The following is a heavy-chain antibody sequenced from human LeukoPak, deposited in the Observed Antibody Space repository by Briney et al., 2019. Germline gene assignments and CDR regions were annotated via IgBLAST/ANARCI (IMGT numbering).Heavy chain of an antibody. V-gene: IGHV3-23*01. CDR1: GFTFSSYA. J-gene: IGHJ6*04. Sequence: PGGSLRLSCAASGFTFSSYAMSWVRQAPGKGLEWVSAISGSGGSTYYADSVKGRFTISRDNSKNTLYLQMNSLRAEDTAVYYCAKDVRSMVRGVIIIMGYYYYGMDVWGKGTTVTVSS. CDR2: ISGSGGST. CDR3: AKDVRSMVRGVIIIMGYYYYGMDV. D-gene: IGHD3-10*01.